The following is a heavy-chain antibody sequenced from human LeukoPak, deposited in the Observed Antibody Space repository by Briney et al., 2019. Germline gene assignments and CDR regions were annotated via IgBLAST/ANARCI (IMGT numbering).Heavy chain of an antibody. CDR1: GFTFSSYV. J-gene: IGHJ4*02. CDR2: ISYDGSNK. Sequence: PGGSLRLSCAASGFTFSSYVMSWVRQAPGKGLEWVAVISYDGSNKYYADSVKGRFTISRDNAKNTLHLQMTSLRAEDTAVYYCARGGPDSSDYSSLFDYWGRGILVTVSS. CDR3: ARGGPDSSDYSSLFDY. D-gene: IGHD3-22*01. V-gene: IGHV3-30*03.